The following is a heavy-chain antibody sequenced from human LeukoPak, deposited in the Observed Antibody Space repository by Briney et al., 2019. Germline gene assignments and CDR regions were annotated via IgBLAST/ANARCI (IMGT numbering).Heavy chain of an antibody. D-gene: IGHD3-22*01. Sequence: PGGSLRLSCAASGFTFSSYSMNWVRQAPGKGLEWVSVIYSGGSTYYADSVKGRFTISRDNSKNTLYLQMNSLRAEDTAVYYCAGGSDSAYYYDSSGYPPSFDYWGQGTLVTVSS. V-gene: IGHV3-53*01. CDR3: AGGSDSAYYYDSSGYPPSFDY. CDR2: IYSGGST. J-gene: IGHJ4*02. CDR1: GFTFSSYS.